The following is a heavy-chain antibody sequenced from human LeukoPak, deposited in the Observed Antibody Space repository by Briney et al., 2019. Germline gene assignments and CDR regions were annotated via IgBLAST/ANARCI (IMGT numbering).Heavy chain of an antibody. CDR1: GGSISSGGYY. V-gene: IGHV4-30-2*01. CDR2: INHSGST. D-gene: IGHD3-9*01. J-gene: IGHJ4*02. Sequence: SQTLSLTCTVSGGSISSGGYYWSWIRQPPGKGLEWIGEINHSGSTNYNPSLKSRVTISVDTSKNQFSLKLSSVTAADTAVYYCARAKNVLRYPPDYWGQGTLVTVSS. CDR3: ARAKNVLRYPPDY.